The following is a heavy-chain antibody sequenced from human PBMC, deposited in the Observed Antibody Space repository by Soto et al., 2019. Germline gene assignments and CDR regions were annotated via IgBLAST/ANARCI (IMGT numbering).Heavy chain of an antibody. D-gene: IGHD3-16*01. J-gene: IGHJ4*02. V-gene: IGHV1-46*01. CDR3: ARDHPLGGGPKRDFEY. CDR2: INPSGGSA. Sequence: QVQLVQSGAEVKKPGASVKVSWKASGYTFTDYYIHWVRQAPGQGLEWMGLINPSGGSASYAQKFRGRVTMTRDTSTSTVYMELSSLRSEDTAVYYCARDHPLGGGPKRDFEYWGQGTLVTVSS. CDR1: GYTFTDYY.